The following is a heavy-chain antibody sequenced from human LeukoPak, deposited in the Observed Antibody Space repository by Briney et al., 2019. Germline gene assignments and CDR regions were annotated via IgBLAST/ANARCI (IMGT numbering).Heavy chain of an antibody. CDR3: ARGPYCSKTRCFSLTYAMDV. CDR1: EFTCSSYN. Sequence: GGSLRLSCAASEFTCSSYNMNWVRQAPGKGLEWVSSISSRSTTYINHADSVKGRFTISRDDAKNSLYLQMNSLRAEDTAVYYCARGPYCSKTRCFSLTYAMDVWGKGTTVTVSS. CDR2: ISSRSTTYI. D-gene: IGHD2-2*01. J-gene: IGHJ6*04. V-gene: IGHV3-21*06.